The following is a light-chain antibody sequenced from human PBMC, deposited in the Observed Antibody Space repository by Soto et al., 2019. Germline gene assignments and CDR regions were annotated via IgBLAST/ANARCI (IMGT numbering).Light chain of an antibody. CDR1: QSVSSN. V-gene: IGKV3-15*01. CDR2: GAS. Sequence: EIVMTQSPATLSVSPGERATLSSRASQSVSSNLAWYQQKPGQAPRLLIYGASTRATGIPARFSGSGSGTEVTLTISSLQSEDFAVYYCQQYNNWPLTFGPGTKVDIK. CDR3: QQYNNWPLT. J-gene: IGKJ3*01.